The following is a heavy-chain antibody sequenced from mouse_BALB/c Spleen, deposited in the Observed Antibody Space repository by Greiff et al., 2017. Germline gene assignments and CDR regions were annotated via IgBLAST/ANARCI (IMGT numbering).Heavy chain of an antibody. Sequence: VQLQQSGAELVRPGSSVKISCKASGYTFSSYWMNWVKQRPGQGLEWIGQIYPGDGDTNYNGKFKGKATLTADKSSSTAYMQLSSLTSEDSAVYFCARDYYGSSVEALLDYWGQGTSVTVSS. CDR1: GYTFSSYW. J-gene: IGHJ4*01. CDR3: ARDYYGSSVEALLDY. CDR2: IYPGDGDT. V-gene: IGHV1-80*01. D-gene: IGHD1-1*01.